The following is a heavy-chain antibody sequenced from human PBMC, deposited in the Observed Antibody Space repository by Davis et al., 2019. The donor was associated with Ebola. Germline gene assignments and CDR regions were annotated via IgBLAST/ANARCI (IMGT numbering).Heavy chain of an antibody. CDR2: ISYDGSDK. V-gene: IGHV3-30*18. J-gene: IGHJ4*02. Sequence: GESLKISCAASGFTFSSYGMHWVRQAPGKGLEWVAVISYDGSDKYYADSVKGRFTISRDNSKNTLYLQMNSLRAEDTAVYYCAKVGSGWYFDYWGQGTLVTVSS. CDR3: AKVGSGWYFDY. D-gene: IGHD6-19*01. CDR1: GFTFSSYG.